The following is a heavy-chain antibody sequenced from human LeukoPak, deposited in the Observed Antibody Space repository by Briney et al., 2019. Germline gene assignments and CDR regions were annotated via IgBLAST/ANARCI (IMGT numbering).Heavy chain of an antibody. V-gene: IGHV1-69*04. CDR3: ATLHVHLVDTAMARPGYGMDV. Sequence: GASVKVSCKASGGTFSSYAISWVRQAPGQGLEWMGRIIPILGIANYAQKFQGRVTITADKSTSTAYMELSSLRSEDTAVYYCATLHVHLVDTAMARPGYGMDVWGQGTTVTVSS. CDR1: GGTFSSYA. J-gene: IGHJ6*02. CDR2: IIPILGIA. D-gene: IGHD5-18*01.